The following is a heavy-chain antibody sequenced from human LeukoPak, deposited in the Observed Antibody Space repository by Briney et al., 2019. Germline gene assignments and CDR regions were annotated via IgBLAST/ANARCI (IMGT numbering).Heavy chain of an antibody. V-gene: IGHV1-46*01. CDR2: INPSGGST. CDR1: GYTFTSYY. D-gene: IGHD5-18*01. Sequence: ASVTVSCKASGYTFTSYYMHWVRQAPGQGLEWMGLINPSGGSTSYAQKFQGRVTMTRDTSTSTVYMELSSLRSEDTAVYYCARDAKGYSYGKAPWYYFDYWGQGTLVTVSS. J-gene: IGHJ4*02. CDR3: ARDAKGYSYGKAPWYYFDY.